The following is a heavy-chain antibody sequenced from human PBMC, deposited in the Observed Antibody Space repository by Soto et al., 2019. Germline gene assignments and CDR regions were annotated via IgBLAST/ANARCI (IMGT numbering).Heavy chain of an antibody. CDR3: ARDLGGIVVVVAASPDY. D-gene: IGHD2-15*01. Sequence: QVQLVQSGAEVKKPGASVKVSCKASGYTFSSYGISWVRQAPGQGLEWMGWISAYNGNTRYAQKFQGRVTMTTDTSTTTAYMELRSLRSDDTAVYYCARDLGGIVVVVAASPDYWGQGTLVTVSS. J-gene: IGHJ4*02. CDR2: ISAYNGNT. V-gene: IGHV1-18*01. CDR1: GYTFSSYG.